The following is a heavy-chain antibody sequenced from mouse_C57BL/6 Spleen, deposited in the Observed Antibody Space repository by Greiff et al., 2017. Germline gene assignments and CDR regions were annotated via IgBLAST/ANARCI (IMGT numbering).Heavy chain of an antibody. V-gene: IGHV5-17*01. CDR2: ISSGSSTI. J-gene: IGHJ2*01. CDR1: GFTFSDYG. Sequence: EVKLVESGGGLVKPGGSLKLSCAASGFTFSDYGMHWVRQAPEKGLEWVAYISSGSSTIYYADTVKGRFTISRDNAKNTLFLQMTSLRSEDTAMYYCARAPEFGYWGQGTTLTVSS. CDR3: ARAPEFGY.